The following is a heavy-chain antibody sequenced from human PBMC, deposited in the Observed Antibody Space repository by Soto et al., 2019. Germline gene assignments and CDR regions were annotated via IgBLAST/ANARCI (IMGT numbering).Heavy chain of an antibody. Sequence: PGESLKISCKGSGYSFTSYWIGWVPQMPGKGLEWMGIIYPGDSDTRYSPSFQGQVTISADKSISTAYLQWSSLKASDTAMYYCARHYCSSTSCYPVYYYYYGMDVWGQGTTVTVSS. CDR1: GYSFTSYW. J-gene: IGHJ6*02. V-gene: IGHV5-51*01. CDR2: IYPGDSDT. D-gene: IGHD2-2*01. CDR3: ARHYCSSTSCYPVYYYYYGMDV.